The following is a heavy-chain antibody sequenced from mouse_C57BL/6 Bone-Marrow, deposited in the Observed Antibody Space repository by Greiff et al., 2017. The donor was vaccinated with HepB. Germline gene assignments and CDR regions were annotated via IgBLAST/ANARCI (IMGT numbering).Heavy chain of an antibody. CDR2: IRNKANNHAT. CDR3: TLGWLLPYWCFDV. V-gene: IGHV6-6*01. Sequence: EVKLMESGGGLVQPGGSMKLSCAASGFTFSDAWMDWVRQSPEKGLEWVAEIRNKANNHATYYAESVKGRFTISRDDSKSGVYLQISSLRAEDTGIYYCTLGWLLPYWCFDVWGTGTTVTVSS. CDR1: GFTFSDAW. D-gene: IGHD2-3*01. J-gene: IGHJ1*03.